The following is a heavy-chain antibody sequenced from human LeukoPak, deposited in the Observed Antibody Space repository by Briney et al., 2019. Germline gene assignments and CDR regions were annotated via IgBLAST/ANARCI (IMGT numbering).Heavy chain of an antibody. J-gene: IGHJ4*02. V-gene: IGHV1-69*05. CDR3: ARGLVGATLHFDY. D-gene: IGHD1-26*01. CDR2: IIPIFGTA. Sequence: ASVKVSCKASGGTFSSYAISWVRQAPGQGLEWMGRIIPIFGTANYAQKFQGRVTITTDESTSTAYMELSSLRSEDTAVYCCARGLVGATLHFDYWGQGTLVTVSS. CDR1: GGTFSSYA.